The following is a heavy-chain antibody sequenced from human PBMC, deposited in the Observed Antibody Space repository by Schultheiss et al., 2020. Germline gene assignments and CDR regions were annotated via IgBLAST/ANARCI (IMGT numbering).Heavy chain of an antibody. Sequence: SETLSLTCTVSGGSISSYYWSWIRQPPGKGLEWIGYIYYSGSTNYNPSLKSRVTISVDTSKNQFSLKLSSVTAADTAVYYCARVGDLTNWFDPWGQGTLVTVSS. CDR3: ARVGDLTNWFDP. J-gene: IGHJ5*02. D-gene: IGHD4-17*01. V-gene: IGHV4-59*01. CDR1: GGSISSYY. CDR2: IYYSGST.